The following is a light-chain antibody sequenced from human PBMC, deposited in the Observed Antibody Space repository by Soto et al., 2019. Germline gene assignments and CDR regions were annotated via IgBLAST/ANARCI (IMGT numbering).Light chain of an antibody. CDR3: SSLADGENYV. V-gene: IGLV2-8*01. CDR2: EIT. CDR1: SSDVGGYNY. Sequence: QSALTQPPSASGSPGQSVTISCTGTSSDVGGYNYLSWYQQHPGKAPKLLIYEITKRASGVPNRFSGSKSGNTASLNVSGLQAEYEADYYCSSLADGENYVFGTGTKVTVL. J-gene: IGLJ1*01.